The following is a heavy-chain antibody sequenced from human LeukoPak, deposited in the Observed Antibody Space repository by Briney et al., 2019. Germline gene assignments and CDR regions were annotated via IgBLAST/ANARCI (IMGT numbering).Heavy chain of an antibody. D-gene: IGHD3-3*01. J-gene: IGHJ6*02. V-gene: IGHV3-23*01. CDR2: INDDGGRT. CDR3: ARFLGRITISGVVPYGMDV. Sequence: SGGSLRLSCAASGFTFSKYAVSWVRQAPGKGLEWVSTINDDGGRTYYADSVKGRFTISRHSSKNTLYLQMNSLRGEDTAVYYCARFLGRITISGVVPYGMDVWGQGTTVTVSS. CDR1: GFTFSKYA.